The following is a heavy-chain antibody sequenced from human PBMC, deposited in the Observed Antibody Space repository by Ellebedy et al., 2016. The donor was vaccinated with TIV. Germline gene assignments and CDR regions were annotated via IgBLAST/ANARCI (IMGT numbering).Heavy chain of an antibody. CDR1: ELTVTSNF. D-gene: IGHD3-10*01. CDR3: ARETYNDVDLKLWGIFDI. CDR2: IAIDSTT. J-gene: IGHJ3*02. V-gene: IGHV3-66*01. Sequence: GESLKISCAASELTVTSNFMSWVRQAPGKGLAWVSTIAIDSTTYYADSVKGRFTISRDNSKNTLDIQMNSRRDEDTAVYYFARETYNDVDLKLWGIFDIWGQGTMVTVSS.